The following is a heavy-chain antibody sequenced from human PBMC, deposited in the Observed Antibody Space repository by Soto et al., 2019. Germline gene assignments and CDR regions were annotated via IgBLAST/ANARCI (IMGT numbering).Heavy chain of an antibody. D-gene: IGHD6-19*01. CDR3: AKDLQQWLVRTEDY. CDR2: ISGSGGST. CDR1: GFTFSSYA. J-gene: IGHJ4*02. V-gene: IGHV3-23*01. Sequence: PGGSLRLSCAASGFTFSSYAMIWFGQSAGKGLEWVSAISGSGGSTYYADSVKGRFTISRDNSKNTLYLQMNSLRAEDTAVYYCAKDLQQWLVRTEDYWGQGTLVTVSS.